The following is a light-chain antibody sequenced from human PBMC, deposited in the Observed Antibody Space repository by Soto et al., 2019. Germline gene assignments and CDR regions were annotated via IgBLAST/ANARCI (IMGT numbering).Light chain of an antibody. V-gene: IGKV1-12*01. CDR2: AAY. J-gene: IGKJ2*01. CDR3: QQAKSFPYT. CDR1: QSLANW. Sequence: DIQMTQSPSSVSASVGDTVTISCRSRQSLANWLAWYQQKPGNAPRLLIYAAYTVENGVPSRFSGSGAGSDFPLTISSLQPEDFATYYCQQAKSFPYTFGQGTKVEI.